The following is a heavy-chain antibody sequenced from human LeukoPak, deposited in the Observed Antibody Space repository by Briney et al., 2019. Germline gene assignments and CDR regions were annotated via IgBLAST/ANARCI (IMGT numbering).Heavy chain of an antibody. Sequence: GGSLRLSRAASGFTFSSYGMHWVRQAPGKGLEWVAVISYDGSNKYYADSVKGRFTISRDKSKNTLYLQMNSLRAEDTAVYYCARLPTFYYDSSHYHYDYWGQGTLVTVSS. V-gene: IGHV3-30*03. CDR2: ISYDGSNK. CDR1: GFTFSSYG. CDR3: ARLPTFYYDSSHYHYDY. J-gene: IGHJ4*02. D-gene: IGHD3-22*01.